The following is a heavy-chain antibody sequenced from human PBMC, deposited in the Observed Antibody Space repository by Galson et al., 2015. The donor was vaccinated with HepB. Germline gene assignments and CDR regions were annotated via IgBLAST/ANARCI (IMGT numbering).Heavy chain of an antibody. D-gene: IGHD2-2*01. CDR2: INPSGGST. Sequence: SVKVSCKASGYTFTSYYMHWVRQAPGQGLEWMGIINPSGGSTSYAQKFQGRVTMTRDTSTSTVYMELSSLRSEDTAVYYCARAKGYCSSTSCYGDYYYYMDVWGKGTTVTVSS. J-gene: IGHJ6*03. CDR1: GYTFTSYY. V-gene: IGHV1-46*01. CDR3: ARAKGYCSSTSCYGDYYYYMDV.